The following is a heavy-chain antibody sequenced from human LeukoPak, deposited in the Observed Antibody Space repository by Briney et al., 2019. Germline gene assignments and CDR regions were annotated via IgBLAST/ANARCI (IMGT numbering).Heavy chain of an antibody. D-gene: IGHD2-8*01. V-gene: IGHV4-59*01. J-gene: IGHJ6*03. CDR3: GRGRVSSSTLYSTFYYYFYMDV. CDR2: VDHTGST. CDR1: DDSITVYY. Sequence: SETLSLTCSVSDDSITVYYWTWIRQPPGKGLEWIGYVDHTGSTNFNPSLNGRVSISRDTTKNLFSLRLRYVTAADTAVYFCGRGRVSSSTLYSTFYYYFYMDVWGKGTTVTVSS.